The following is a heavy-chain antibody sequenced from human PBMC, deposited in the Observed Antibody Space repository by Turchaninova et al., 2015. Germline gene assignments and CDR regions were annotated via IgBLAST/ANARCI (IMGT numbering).Heavy chain of an antibody. CDR3: ARMPSYYYYMDV. CDR2: IDWDDEK. CDR1: GFSLTTGMR. Sequence: QVTLKESGPALVQPTQTLTLTCTLSGFSLTTGMRVSWIRQPPGRALEWLARIDWDDEKIYSTSLKTRLTISKDTSKNQVVLTMTNMDPVDTATYYCARMPSYYYYMDVWGKGTTVTVSS. J-gene: IGHJ6*03. V-gene: IGHV2-70*04.